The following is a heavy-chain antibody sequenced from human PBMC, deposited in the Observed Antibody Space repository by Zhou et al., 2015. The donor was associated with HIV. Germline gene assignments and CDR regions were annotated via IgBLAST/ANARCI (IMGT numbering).Heavy chain of an antibody. Sequence: EVQLVESGGGLVQPGRSLRLSCTASGFTFGDNAMSWFRQAPGKGLECVALIRSKPYGGTTQYAASVKGRFTISRDDSKSIAYLQMNSLKTEDTAVYYCSRGIRPYDAFDIWGQGTMVTVSS. V-gene: IGHV3-49*03. D-gene: IGHD1-1*01. CDR2: IRSKPYGGTT. J-gene: IGHJ3*02. CDR3: SRGIRPYDAFDI. CDR1: GFTFGDNA.